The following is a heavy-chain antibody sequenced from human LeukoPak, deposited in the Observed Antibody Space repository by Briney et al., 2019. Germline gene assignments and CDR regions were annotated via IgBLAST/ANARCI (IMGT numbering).Heavy chain of an antibody. J-gene: IGHJ5*02. D-gene: IGHD1-1*01. CDR2: SYYNGNT. Sequence: SETLSLTCTVSGGSITNYYWSWIRHPPGKGLEWIGFSYYNGNTNYNPSLKSRVTISVDTSKNQFSLKLSSVTAADTAVYYCAREDRGWNDVPADWFDPWGQGTLVTVSS. CDR1: GGSITNYY. V-gene: IGHV4-59*01. CDR3: AREDRGWNDVPADWFDP.